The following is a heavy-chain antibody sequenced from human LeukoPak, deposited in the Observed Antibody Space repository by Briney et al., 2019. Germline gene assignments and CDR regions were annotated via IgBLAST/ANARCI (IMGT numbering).Heavy chain of an antibody. J-gene: IGHJ4*02. V-gene: IGHV3-33*01. CDR3: ARLGYGGSGWYFDY. D-gene: IGHD6-19*01. Sequence: GGSLRLSCAASGFTLSNYGMHWVRQAPGKGLEGVAGIRHDERNKYFTDSVKGRFTISRDSSKNTLYLQMNSLRPEDTAVYYCARLGYGGSGWYFDYWGQGTLVTVSS. CDR2: IRHDERNK. CDR1: GFTLSNYG.